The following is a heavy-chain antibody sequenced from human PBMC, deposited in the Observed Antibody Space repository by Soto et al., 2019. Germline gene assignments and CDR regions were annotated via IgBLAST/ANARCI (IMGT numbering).Heavy chain of an antibody. CDR3: PRAANTIYTPDGLDV. CDR2: LSSGSIYI. CDR1: GFLFDSYS. V-gene: IGHV3-21*01. D-gene: IGHD3-3*01. J-gene: IGHJ6*02. Sequence: GSLRGSWAVSGFLFDSYSMSWVRKAPGQGLDWRASLSSGSIYILQANSKTGLFTISRDDAKKLLFLQMNSQTIDHTATYYSPRAANTIYTPDGLDVWRRGTAVAASS.